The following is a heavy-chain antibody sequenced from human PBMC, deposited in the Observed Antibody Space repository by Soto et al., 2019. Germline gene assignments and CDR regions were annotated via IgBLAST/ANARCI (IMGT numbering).Heavy chain of an antibody. D-gene: IGHD3-22*01. CDR1: GFTFSDYW. CDR2: IKNDESKK. J-gene: IGHJ3*02. Sequence: EVQLVESGGGLVQPGESLRLSCAASGFTFSDYWMTWVRQAPGKGLEWVANIKNDESKKSYLDSVRGRFTISRDNARNSMYLQTDSRRSEDTALYSCAIGVSPAGGPYYVDGLDMWGQGTRVTLSS. V-gene: IGHV3-7*05. CDR3: AIGVSPAGGPYYVDGLDM.